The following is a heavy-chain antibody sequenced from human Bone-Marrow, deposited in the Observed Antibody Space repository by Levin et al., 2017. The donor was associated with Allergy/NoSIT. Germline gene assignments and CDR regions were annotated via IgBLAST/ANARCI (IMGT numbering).Heavy chain of an antibody. D-gene: IGHD5-18*01. CDR3: ARDLGDTAYYDYMDV. J-gene: IGHJ6*03. CDR1: GYTFTGYY. CDR2: INPNSGGT. Sequence: ASVKVSCKASGYTFTGYYMHWVRQAPGQGLEWMGWINPNSGGTNYAQKFQGRVTMTRDTSISTAYMELSRLRSDDTAVYYCARDLGDTAYYDYMDVWGKGTTVTVSS. V-gene: IGHV1-2*02.